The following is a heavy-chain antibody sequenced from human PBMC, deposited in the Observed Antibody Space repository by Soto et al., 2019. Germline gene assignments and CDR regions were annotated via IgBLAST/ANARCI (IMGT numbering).Heavy chain of an antibody. J-gene: IGHJ6*02. Sequence: GGSLRLSCAASGFTFSSYGMHWVRQAPGKGLEWVAVISYDGSNKYYAAPVKGRFTISRDDSKNTLYLQMNSLKIEDTAVYYCITDLHISSGPSMDVWGQGTTVTVSS. CDR3: ITDLHISSGPSMDV. D-gene: IGHD6-19*01. V-gene: IGHV3-30*03. CDR1: GFTFSSYG. CDR2: ISYDGSNK.